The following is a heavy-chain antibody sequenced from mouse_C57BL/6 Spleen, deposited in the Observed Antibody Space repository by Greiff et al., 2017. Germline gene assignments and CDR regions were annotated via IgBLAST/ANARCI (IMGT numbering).Heavy chain of an antibody. CDR3: ARWPYGLGDYFDY. V-gene: IGHV1-76*01. CDR1: GYTFTDYY. Sequence: QVQLKQSGAELVRPGASVKLSCKASGYTFTDYYINWVKQRPGQGLEWIARIYPGSGNTYYNEKFKGKATLTAEKSSSTAYMQLSSLTSEDSAVYFCARWPYGLGDYFDYWGQGTTLTVSS. CDR2: IYPGSGNT. J-gene: IGHJ2*01. D-gene: IGHD2-2*01.